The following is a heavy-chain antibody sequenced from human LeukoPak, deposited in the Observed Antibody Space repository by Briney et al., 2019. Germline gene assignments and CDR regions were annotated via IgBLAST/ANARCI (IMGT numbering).Heavy chain of an antibody. D-gene: IGHD3-9*01. CDR2: IKQDGSEK. Sequence: GGSLRLSCAASGFTFKDYNMHWVRQAPGKGLEWVANIKQDGSEKYYVDSVKGRFTISRDNAKNSLYLQMNSLRAEDTAVYYCARGGRSSDILTGYYNILSDYWGQGTLVTVSS. CDR1: GFTFKDYN. CDR3: ARGGRSSDILTGYYNILSDY. V-gene: IGHV3-7*01. J-gene: IGHJ4*02.